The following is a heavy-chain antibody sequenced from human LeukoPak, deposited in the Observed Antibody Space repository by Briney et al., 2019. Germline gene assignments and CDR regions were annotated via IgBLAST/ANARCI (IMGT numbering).Heavy chain of an antibody. V-gene: IGHV4-59*08. CDR2: IYHSGSI. D-gene: IGHD6-13*01. CDR1: GGSISSDY. CDR3: ARLTLGQQLDGYLDY. Sequence: SEPLSLPFTVSGGSISSDYWSWIRQSPGKGLEWLGYIYHSGSIIYNPSLKSRVTISVDTSKNQFSLKLSSVTAADTAVYYCARLTLGQQLDGYLDYWGQGTLVTVSS. J-gene: IGHJ4*02.